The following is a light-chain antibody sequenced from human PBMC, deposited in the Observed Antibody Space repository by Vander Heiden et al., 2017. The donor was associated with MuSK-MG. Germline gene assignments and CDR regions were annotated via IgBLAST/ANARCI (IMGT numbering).Light chain of an antibody. CDR3: QEDNRVPPRT. V-gene: IGKV1-27*01. CDR2: AAF. J-gene: IGKJ4*01. CDR1: RDINNY. Sequence: DIQMTLSPSSLSASVGDRVTITCRASRDINNYLAWSQQKPGRVPNVLINAAFTLQSGVPSRFSGSESGTDFSLTISSLQSEAVATCYCQEDNRVPPRTFGGGTKVEIK.